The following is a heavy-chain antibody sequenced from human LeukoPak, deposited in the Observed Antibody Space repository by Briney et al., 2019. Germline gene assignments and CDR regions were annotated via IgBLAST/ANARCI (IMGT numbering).Heavy chain of an antibody. J-gene: IGHJ4*02. V-gene: IGHV4-39*01. CDR2: IYYSGST. CDR1: GGSISSSSYY. CDR3: ARGWIQLWLRGDYFDY. D-gene: IGHD5-18*01. Sequence: SETLSLTCTVSGGSISSSSYYWGWIRQPPGKGLEWIGSIYYSGSTYYNPSLKSRVTISVDTSKNQFSLKLSSVTAADTAVYYCARGWIQLWLRGDYFDYWGQGTLVTVSS.